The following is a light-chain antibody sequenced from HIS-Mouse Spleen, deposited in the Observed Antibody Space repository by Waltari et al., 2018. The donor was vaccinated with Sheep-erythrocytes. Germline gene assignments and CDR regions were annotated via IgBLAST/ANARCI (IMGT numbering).Light chain of an antibody. CDR1: SSDVGGYHY. CDR2: DVS. J-gene: IGLJ1*01. Sequence: QSALTQPRSVSGSPGQSVTISCTGTSSDVGGYHYVPWYQQHPGKAPKLMIYDVSKRPSGVPDRFSGSKSGNTASLTISGLQAEDEADYYCCSYAGSYNHVFATGTNVTVL. V-gene: IGLV2-11*01. CDR3: CSYAGSYNHV.